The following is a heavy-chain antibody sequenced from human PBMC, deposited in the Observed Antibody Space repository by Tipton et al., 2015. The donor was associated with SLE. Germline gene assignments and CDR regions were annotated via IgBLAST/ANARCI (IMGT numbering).Heavy chain of an antibody. Sequence: VQLVQSGGGLVQPGRSLRVSCTASGFSFGEYAMSWVRQAPGKGLEWVSYISSSSNAVYYAKSVKGRFTISRDNSKNTLYLQINSLRAEDTAVYYCARGGGVSEIRSKMKAVKWKRHNTDGYTITNKKSQNTLYIKKVSRRDKDAAMNYCAGGGGVVTLGGVVASVGWYFDLWGRGTLVTVSS. CDR3: ARGGGVSEIRSKMKAVKWKRHNTDGYTITNKKSQNTLYIKKVSRRDKDAAMNYCAGGGGVVTLGGVVASVGWYFDL. CDR2: ISSSSNAV. CDR1: GFSFGEYA. D-gene: IGHD5-18*01. J-gene: IGHJ2*01. V-gene: IGHV3-48*01.